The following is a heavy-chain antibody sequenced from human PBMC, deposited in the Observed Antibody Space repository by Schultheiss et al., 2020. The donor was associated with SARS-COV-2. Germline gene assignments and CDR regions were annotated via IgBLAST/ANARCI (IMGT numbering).Heavy chain of an antibody. CDR3: ARLAVEYSSSSRGIDY. J-gene: IGHJ4*02. CDR1: GGSISSYY. CDR2: IYTSGST. V-gene: IGHV4-4*07. D-gene: IGHD6-6*01. Sequence: SETLSLTCTVSGGSISSYYWSWIRQPAGKGLEWIGRIYTSGSTNYNPSLKSRVTMSLDTSKNQFSLKLSSVTAADTAVYYCARLAVEYSSSSRGIDYWGQGTLVTVSS.